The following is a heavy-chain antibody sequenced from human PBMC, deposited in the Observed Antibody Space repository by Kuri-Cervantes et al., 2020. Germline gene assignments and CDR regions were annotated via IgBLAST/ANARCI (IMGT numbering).Heavy chain of an antibody. V-gene: IGHV3-21*01. CDR1: GFTFSSYS. CDR2: ISSSSSYI. D-gene: IGHD3-3*01. CDR3: ASHTYYDFWSGYWHYYGMDV. J-gene: IGHJ6*02. Sequence: GESLKISCAASGFTFSSYSMNWVRQAPGKGLEWVSSISSSSSYIYYADSVKGRFTISRDNAKNSLYLQMNSLRAEDTAVYYCASHTYYDFWSGYWHYYGMDVWGQGTTVTVSS.